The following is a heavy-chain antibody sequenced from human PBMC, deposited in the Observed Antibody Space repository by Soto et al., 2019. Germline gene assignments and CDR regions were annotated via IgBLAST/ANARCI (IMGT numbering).Heavy chain of an antibody. V-gene: IGHV4-31*03. CDR1: GGSISSGGYY. Sequence: PSETLSLTCTVSGGSISSGGYYWSWIRQHPGKGLEWIGYIYYSGSTYYNPSLKSRVTISVDTSKNHFSLNLRSVTAADTAVYYCARHFLGPDYCLAVWGKGTTVPVSS. J-gene: IGHJ6*04. CDR3: ARHFLGPDYCLAV. CDR2: IYYSGST. D-gene: IGHD3-3*01.